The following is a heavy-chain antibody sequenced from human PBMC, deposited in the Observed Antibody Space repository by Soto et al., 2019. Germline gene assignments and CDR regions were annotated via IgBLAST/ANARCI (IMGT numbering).Heavy chain of an antibody. CDR1: GFTFSSYG. Sequence: PXGSLRLSCAASGFTFSSYGMHWVRQAPGEGLEWVAVISYDGSNRYYADSVKGRFTISRDNSKNTLYLQMNSLRPDDTAVYYCAKDPFAKSESYPGYWGQGTLVTVSS. CDR2: ISYDGSNR. J-gene: IGHJ4*02. V-gene: IGHV3-30*18. CDR3: AKDPFAKSESYPGY. D-gene: IGHD1-26*01.